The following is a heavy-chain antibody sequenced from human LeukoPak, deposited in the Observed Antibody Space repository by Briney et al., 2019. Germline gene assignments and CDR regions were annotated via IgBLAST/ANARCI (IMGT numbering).Heavy chain of an antibody. CDR1: GFTLRSYV. CDR2: ISGNGNYT. D-gene: IGHD6-19*01. J-gene: IGHJ4*02. V-gene: IGHV3-23*01. Sequence: GGSLRLSCAASGFTLRSYVMNWVRKAPGKGLDWVSSISGNGNYTYYTESVRGRFTISRDNSKDTLYLQMNSLTVEDTAMYYCAKYRSWRSSDEGLDSWGQGTLITVSS. CDR3: AKYRSWRSSDEGLDS.